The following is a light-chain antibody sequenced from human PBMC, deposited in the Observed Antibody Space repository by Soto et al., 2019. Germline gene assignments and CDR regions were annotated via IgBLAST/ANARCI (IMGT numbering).Light chain of an antibody. CDR2: DAS. CDR3: QQLNSHPLT. V-gene: IGKV1-9*01. CDR1: QGISSY. J-gene: IGKJ4*01. Sequence: IQLTQSPSSLSASVGDRVTITCRASQGISSYLAWYQQKPGKAPKLLLYDASTLQSGVPSRFSGSGTGTDFTLTISRLQPDDFATYFCQQLNSHPLTFGGGTKVEIK.